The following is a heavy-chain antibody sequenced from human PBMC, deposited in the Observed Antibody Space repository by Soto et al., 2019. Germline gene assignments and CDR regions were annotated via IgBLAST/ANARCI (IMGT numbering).Heavy chain of an antibody. CDR3: ARATAMGAYYYYGMDV. CDR1: GGSISSGCYY. D-gene: IGHD5-18*01. CDR2: IYYSGST. Sequence: PSLTSPVSGGSISSGCYYWRWLPQHPGKCLEWIGYIYYSGSTYYNPSLKSRVTISVDTSKNQFSLKLSSVTAADTAVYYCARATAMGAYYYYGMDVWGQGTTVNV. J-gene: IGHJ6*02. V-gene: IGHV4-31*03.